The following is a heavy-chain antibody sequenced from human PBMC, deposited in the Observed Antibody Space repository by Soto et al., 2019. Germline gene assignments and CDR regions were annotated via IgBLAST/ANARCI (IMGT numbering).Heavy chain of an antibody. CDR3: AIDHRGGTDAFDI. D-gene: IGHD2-15*01. CDR1: GYTFTSFG. CDR2: ISAYNGNT. Sequence: QVQLVQSGAEVKKPGASVKVSCKASGYTFTSFGISWVRQAPGQGLEWMGWISAYNGNTNYAENLQGRVTMTTDTSTSTAYMELRSLTSDDTAVYYCAIDHRGGTDAFDIWGQGTMVTVSS. J-gene: IGHJ3*02. V-gene: IGHV1-18*01.